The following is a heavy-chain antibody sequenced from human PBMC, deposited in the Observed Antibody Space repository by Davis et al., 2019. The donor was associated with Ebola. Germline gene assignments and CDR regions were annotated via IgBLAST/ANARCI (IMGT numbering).Heavy chain of an antibody. J-gene: IGHJ4*02. D-gene: IGHD3-10*01. CDR2: MNPNSGNT. CDR3: ARAPTWSQINYYCFDY. CDR1: GYTFTSYA. V-gene: IGHV1-8*02. Sequence: ASVKVSCKASGYTFTSYAMHWVRQAPGQRLEWVGWMNPNSGNTAYAQKFQGRVTMTRNTSISTAYMELSGLRSDDTAVYYCARAPTWSQINYYCFDYWGQGTLVTVSS.